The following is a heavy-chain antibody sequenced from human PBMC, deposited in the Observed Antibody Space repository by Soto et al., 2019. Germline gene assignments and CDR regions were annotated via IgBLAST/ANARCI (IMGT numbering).Heavy chain of an antibody. V-gene: IGHV3-21*01. J-gene: IGHJ6*02. CDR3: ARAPGVAAAGTSYYYYGMDV. D-gene: IGHD6-13*01. Sequence: GGSLRLSCAASGFTFSSYSMNWVRQAPGKGLEWVSSISSSSSYIYYADSVKGRFTISRDNAKNSLYLQMNSLRAEDTAVYYCARAPGVAAAGTSYYYYGMDVWGQGTTVTVSS. CDR2: ISSSSSYI. CDR1: GFTFSSYS.